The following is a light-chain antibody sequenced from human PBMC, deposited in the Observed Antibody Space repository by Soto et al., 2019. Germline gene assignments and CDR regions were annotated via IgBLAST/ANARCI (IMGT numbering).Light chain of an antibody. V-gene: IGLV2-14*03. CDR2: DVN. CDR1: TSDIGNTYNY. CDR3: SAYSTGSTPVL. Sequence: QSALTQPASVSGSPGQSVTLSCTGTTSDIGNTYNYVSWYQRHPGKAPKLIISDVNNRPSGVSDRFSGSKSGNTASLTISGLQAEDEADYYCSAYSTGSTPVLFGGGTKLTVL. J-gene: IGLJ2*01.